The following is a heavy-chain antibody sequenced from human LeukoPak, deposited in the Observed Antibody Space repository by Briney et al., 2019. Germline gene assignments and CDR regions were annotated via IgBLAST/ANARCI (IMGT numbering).Heavy chain of an antibody. J-gene: IGHJ4*02. CDR2: ISNNGGST. CDR1: GFTFTNFA. V-gene: IGHV3-23*01. D-gene: IGHD3-22*01. CDR3: AKPAMIVVVIKYYFDY. Sequence: GGSLRLSCAASGFTFTNFAMSWVRQAPGKGLEWVSTISNNGGSTYFVDSVKGRFTISRDNSKNTLYLQMNSLRAEDTAVYYCAKPAMIVVVIKYYFDYWGQGTLVTVSS.